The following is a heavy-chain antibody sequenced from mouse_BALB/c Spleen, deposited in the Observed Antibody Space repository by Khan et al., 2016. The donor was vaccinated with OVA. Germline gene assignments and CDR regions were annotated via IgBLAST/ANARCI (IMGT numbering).Heavy chain of an antibody. V-gene: IGHV1S136*01. CDR1: GYTFTSYV. Sequence: VQLQQSGPELVKPGASVKMSCMASGYTFTSYVIHWVRQKPGQDLEWIGYIYPYNDDTKYNEKFKGKATLTSDKSSSTAFMELSSLTSEDSAVYYCTRQPWLQGFAYGGQGTLVTVSA. CDR2: IYPYNDDT. J-gene: IGHJ3*01. D-gene: IGHD1-2*01. CDR3: TRQPWLQGFAY.